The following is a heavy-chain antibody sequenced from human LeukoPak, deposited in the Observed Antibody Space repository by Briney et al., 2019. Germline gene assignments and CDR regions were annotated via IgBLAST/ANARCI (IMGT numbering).Heavy chain of an antibody. CDR3: ARVSVVRGVNHFDY. J-gene: IGHJ4*02. V-gene: IGHV3-74*01. CDR2: IKNDGNDT. CDR1: GFTFTSHW. D-gene: IGHD3-10*01. Sequence: GGSLRLSCAASGFTFTSHWMHWVRQTPGKGLVWVSGIKNDGNDTAYADFVKGRFTISRDNAKNTLYLQMDSLRAEDTAVYYCARVSVVRGVNHFDYWGQGTLVTVSS.